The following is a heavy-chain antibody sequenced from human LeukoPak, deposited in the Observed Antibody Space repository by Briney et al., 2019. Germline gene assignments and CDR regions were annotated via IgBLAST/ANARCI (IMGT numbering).Heavy chain of an antibody. J-gene: IGHJ4*02. CDR2: ISNSGTT. V-gene: IGHV4-59*01. CDR3: ARGALTGPFYFDY. Sequence: ASETLSLTCTVSGVSISTYFWTWIRQPPGKRVEWIGYISNSGTTNYNPSLKSRVTISVDTSKNQFSLKVTSVTAADTAVYYCARGALTGPFYFDYWGQGTLVTVSS. D-gene: IGHD3-9*01. CDR1: GVSISTYF.